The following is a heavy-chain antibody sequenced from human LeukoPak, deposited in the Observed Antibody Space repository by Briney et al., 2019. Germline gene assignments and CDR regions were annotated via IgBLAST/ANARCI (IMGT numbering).Heavy chain of an antibody. V-gene: IGHV3-30-3*01. CDR1: GFTFRDYA. Sequence: GRSLRLSCAVSGFTFRDYAMHWVRQAPGRGLEWVAVISNDGNNKYYTDSVKGRFTISRDNSKNTLFLQMNSLTAEDTAVYYCSTLFYNWGQGTLVTVSS. CDR2: ISNDGNNK. CDR3: STLFYN. J-gene: IGHJ4*02.